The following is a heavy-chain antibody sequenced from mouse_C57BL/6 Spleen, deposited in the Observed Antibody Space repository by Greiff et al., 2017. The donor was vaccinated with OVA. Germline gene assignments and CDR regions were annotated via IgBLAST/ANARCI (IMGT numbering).Heavy chain of an antibody. CDR1: GYTFTSYW. CDR2: IDPSGSFT. Sequence: QVQLQQPGAELVMPGASVKLSCKASGYTFTSYWMHWVKQRPGPGLEWIGEIDPSGSFTNYNQKFKGKSTLTVDKSSSTAYMQLSSLTSENSAVYYCARSDYYGSSYDYFDYWGQGTTLTVSS. V-gene: IGHV1-69*01. CDR3: ARSDYYGSSYDYFDY. D-gene: IGHD1-1*01. J-gene: IGHJ2*01.